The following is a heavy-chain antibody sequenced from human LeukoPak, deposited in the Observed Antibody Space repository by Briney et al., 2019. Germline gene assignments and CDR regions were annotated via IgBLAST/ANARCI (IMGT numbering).Heavy chain of an antibody. V-gene: IGHV4-34*01. Sequence: PSETLSLTCAVYGGSFSGYYWSWIRQPPGKGLEWIGEINHSGSTNYNPSLKSRGTISVDTSKNQFSLKPSFVTAGDTAVYYCPRGGAAALGTARNRFDPRGQGTLVTDSS. CDR2: INHSGST. CDR3: PRGGAAALGTARNRFDP. D-gene: IGHD6-13*01. CDR1: GGSFSGYY. J-gene: IGHJ5*02.